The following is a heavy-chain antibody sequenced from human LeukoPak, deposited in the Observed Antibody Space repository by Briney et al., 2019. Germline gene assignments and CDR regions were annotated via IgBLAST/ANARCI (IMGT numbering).Heavy chain of an antibody. CDR1: GFTFSNAW. CDR2: IKQDGSEK. CDR3: ARRYFDY. J-gene: IGHJ4*02. Sequence: PGGSLRLSCAASGFTFSNAWMNWVRQAPGKGLEWVANIKQDGSEKYYVDSVKGRFTISRDNAKNSLYLQMNSLRAEDTAVYYCARRYFDYWGQGTLVTVSS. V-gene: IGHV3-7*01.